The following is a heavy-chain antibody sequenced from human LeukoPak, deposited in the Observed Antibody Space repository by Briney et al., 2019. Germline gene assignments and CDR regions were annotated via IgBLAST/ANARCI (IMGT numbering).Heavy chain of an antibody. D-gene: IGHD3-16*01. Sequence: SVNVSCKASGFTFTSSAVQWVRQARGQRLEWIGWIVVGSGNTNYAQKFQERVTITRDMSTSTAYMELSSLRSEDTAVYYCAARSLAGSDAFDIWGQGTMVTVSS. CDR1: GFTFTSSA. J-gene: IGHJ3*02. CDR2: IVVGSGNT. CDR3: AARSLAGSDAFDI. V-gene: IGHV1-58*01.